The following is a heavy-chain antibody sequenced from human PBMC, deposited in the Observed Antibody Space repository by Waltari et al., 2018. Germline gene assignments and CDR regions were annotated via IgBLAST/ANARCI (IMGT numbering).Heavy chain of an antibody. J-gene: IGHJ5*02. CDR3: AKDRNVLRFLEWLPRGAYNWFDP. CDR1: GFTFSSYA. D-gene: IGHD3-3*01. V-gene: IGHV3-23*01. CDR2: ISGSGGST. Sequence: VQLLESGGGLVQPGGSLRLSCAASGFTFSSYAMSWVRQAPGKGLEWVSAISGSGGSTYYADSVKGRFTISRDNSKNTLYLQMNSLRAEDTAVYYCAKDRNVLRFLEWLPRGAYNWFDPWGQGTLVTVSS.